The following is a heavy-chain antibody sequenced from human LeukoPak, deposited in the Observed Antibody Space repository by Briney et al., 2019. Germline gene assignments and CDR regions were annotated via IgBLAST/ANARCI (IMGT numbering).Heavy chain of an antibody. CDR2: IIPIFGTA. CDR3: AQERYDSSGYPDAFDI. CDR1: GGTFSSYA. J-gene: IGHJ3*02. Sequence: SVKVSCKASGGTFSSYAISWVRQAPGQGLEWMGGIIPIFGTADYAQKFQGRVTITADESTSTAYMELSSLRSEDTAVYYCAQERYDSSGYPDAFDIWGQGTMVTVSS. D-gene: IGHD3-22*01. V-gene: IGHV1-69*01.